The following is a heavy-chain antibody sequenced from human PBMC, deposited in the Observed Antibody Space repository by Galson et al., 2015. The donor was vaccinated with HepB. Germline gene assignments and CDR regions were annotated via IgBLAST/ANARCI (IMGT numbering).Heavy chain of an antibody. CDR3: AKDRAAAGPDAFDI. Sequence: SLRLSCAASGVTFDDYAMHWVRQAPGKGLEWVSGISWNSGSIGYADSVKGRFTISRDNAKNSLYLQMNSLRAEDTALYYCAKDRAAAGPDAFDIWGQGTMVTVSS. V-gene: IGHV3-9*01. CDR2: ISWNSGSI. D-gene: IGHD6-13*01. CDR1: GVTFDDYA. J-gene: IGHJ3*02.